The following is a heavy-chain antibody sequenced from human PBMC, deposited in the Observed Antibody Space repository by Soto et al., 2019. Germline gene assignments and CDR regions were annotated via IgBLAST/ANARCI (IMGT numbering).Heavy chain of an antibody. Sequence: TPWRTSPVSCVSISSGDYYCGWIRQPPGKGLEWLGDISSSGSTYYTPSCKIRVTISVDTSQHQFSLKLSSVTAADTAAYYCARDSRACSSSNDAFDIWGQVKMVT. CDR1: CVSISSGDYY. CDR2: ISSSGST. CDR3: ARDSRACSSSNDAFDI. J-gene: IGHJ3*02. D-gene: IGHD6-6*01. V-gene: IGHV4-30-4*01.